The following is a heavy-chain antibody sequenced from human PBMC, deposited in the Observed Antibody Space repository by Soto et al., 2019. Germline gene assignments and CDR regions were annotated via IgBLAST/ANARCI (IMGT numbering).Heavy chain of an antibody. D-gene: IGHD5-12*01. CDR1: GESFIGYY. Sequence: QVHLQQWGAGLLKPSETLSLTCAVYGESFIGYYWTWIRQPPGQGLEWIGEINHRGSANYNPSLKSRVTISVDTSNNQFSLKLSSVTAADTSVYYCARTDIVTTNCFDPWGQGTLVTVSS. J-gene: IGHJ5*02. CDR2: INHRGSA. V-gene: IGHV4-34*02. CDR3: ARTDIVTTNCFDP.